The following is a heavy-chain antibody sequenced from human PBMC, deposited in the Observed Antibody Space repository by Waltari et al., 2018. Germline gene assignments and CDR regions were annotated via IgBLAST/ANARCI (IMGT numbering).Heavy chain of an antibody. Sequence: GYYWGWIRQPPGKGLEWLGSIYHSGSTYYNPSLKSRVTISVDTSKNQFSLKLSSVTAADTAVYYCARDWEQWLAPHTNYYYYGMDVWGQGTTVTVSS. D-gene: IGHD6-19*01. CDR2: IYHSGST. J-gene: IGHJ6*02. V-gene: IGHV4-38-2*02. CDR3: ARDWEQWLAPHTNYYYYGMDV. CDR1: GYY.